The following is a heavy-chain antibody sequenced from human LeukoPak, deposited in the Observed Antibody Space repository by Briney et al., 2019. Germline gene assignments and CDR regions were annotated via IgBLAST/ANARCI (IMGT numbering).Heavy chain of an antibody. V-gene: IGHV4-34*01. CDR3: ARCGPDIVVVPAAIPEGWFDP. CDR1: GGSFSGYY. J-gene: IGHJ5*02. Sequence: PSETLSLTCAVYGGSFSGYYWSWIRQPPGKGLEWIGEINHSGSTTYNPSLKSRVTISVDTSKNQFSLKLSSVAAADTAVYYCARCGPDIVVVPAAIPEGWFDPWGQGILVTVSS. D-gene: IGHD2-2*02. CDR2: INHSGST.